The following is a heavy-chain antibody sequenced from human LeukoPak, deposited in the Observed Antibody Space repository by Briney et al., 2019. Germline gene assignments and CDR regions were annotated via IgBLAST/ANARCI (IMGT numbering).Heavy chain of an antibody. V-gene: IGHV4-59*01. J-gene: IGHJ5*02. CDR3: AREHIAAAGRFDP. Sequence: SETLSLTCIVSVGSISSYYWSWIRQPPGKGLEWIGYIYYSGSTNYNPSLKSRVTISVDTSKNQFSLKLSSVTAADTAVYYCAREHIAAAGRFDPWGQGTLVTVSS. D-gene: IGHD6-13*01. CDR1: VGSISSYY. CDR2: IYYSGST.